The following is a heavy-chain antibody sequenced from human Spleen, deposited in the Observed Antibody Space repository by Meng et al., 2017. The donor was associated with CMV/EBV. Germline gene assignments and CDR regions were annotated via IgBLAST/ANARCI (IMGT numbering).Heavy chain of an antibody. Sequence: FASDGISWVRQAPGRGLEWMGWISAYNGNTNYAQKLQGRVTMTTDTSTSTAYMGLRSLRSDDTAVYYCARDRYDFWSGYYWISFGYWGQGTLVTVSS. CDR2: ISAYNGNT. CDR3: ARDRYDFWSGYYWISFGY. J-gene: IGHJ4*02. CDR1: FASDG. V-gene: IGHV1-18*01. D-gene: IGHD3-3*01.